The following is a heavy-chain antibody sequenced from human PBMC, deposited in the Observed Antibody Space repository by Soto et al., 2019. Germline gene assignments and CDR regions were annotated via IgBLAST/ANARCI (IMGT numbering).Heavy chain of an antibody. Sequence: NPSETLSLTCTVSGGSISSGGYYWSWIRQHPGKGLEWIGYIYYSGSTYYNPSLKSRVTISVDTSKNQFSLKLSSVTAADTAVYYCARGSGYGNWFDPWGQGTLVTVSS. CDR1: GGSISSGGYY. J-gene: IGHJ5*02. CDR3: ARGSGYGNWFDP. V-gene: IGHV4-31*03. CDR2: IYYSGST. D-gene: IGHD3-22*01.